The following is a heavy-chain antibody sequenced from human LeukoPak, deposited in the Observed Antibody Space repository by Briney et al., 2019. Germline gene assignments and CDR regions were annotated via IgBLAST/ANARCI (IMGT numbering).Heavy chain of an antibody. CDR1: GFTFSNYA. D-gene: IGHD3-22*01. V-gene: IGHV3-23*01. CDR3: ARSVRSGDSSGYYYFY. CDR2: ISGSGTYT. Sequence: GGSLRLSCAASGFTFSNYAMSWIRQAPGKGLEWVSGISGSGTYTYYADSLKGRFTISRHNSKNTLYLQMSSLRAEDTAVYYCARSVRSGDSSGYYYFYWGQGTLVTVSS. J-gene: IGHJ4*02.